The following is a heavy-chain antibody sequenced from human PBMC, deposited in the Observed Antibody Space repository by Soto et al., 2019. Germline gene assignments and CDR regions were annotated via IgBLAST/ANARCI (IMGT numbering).Heavy chain of an antibody. V-gene: IGHV3-30-3*01. D-gene: IGHD6-19*01. CDR3: ARQQWLRYYFDY. J-gene: IGHJ4*02. CDR1: GFTFSSYA. CDR2: ISYDGSNK. Sequence: SGGSLRLSCAASGFTFSSYAMHWVRQAPGKGLEWVAVISYDGSNKYYADSVKGRFTISRDNSKNTLYLQMNSLRAEDTAVYYCARQQWLRYYFDYWGQGTLVTVSS.